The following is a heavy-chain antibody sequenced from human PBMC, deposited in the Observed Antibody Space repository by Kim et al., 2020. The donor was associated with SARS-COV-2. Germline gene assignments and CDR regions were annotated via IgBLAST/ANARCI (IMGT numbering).Heavy chain of an antibody. D-gene: IGHD3-22*01. CDR3: ATLRSGYYSIRDY. CDR2: ISSSGSTI. J-gene: IGHJ4*02. V-gene: IGHV3-48*03. Sequence: GGSLRLSCAASGFTFSSYEMNWVRQAPGKGLEWVSYISSSGSTIYYADSVKGRFTISRDNAKNSLYLQMNSLRAEDTAVYYCATLRSGYYSIRDYWGQGTLVTVSS. CDR1: GFTFSSYE.